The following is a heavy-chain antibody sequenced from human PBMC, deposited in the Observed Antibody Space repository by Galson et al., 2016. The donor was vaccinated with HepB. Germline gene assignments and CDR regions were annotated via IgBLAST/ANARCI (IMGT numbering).Heavy chain of an antibody. CDR2: TYRRSTYYN. D-gene: IGHD2/OR15-2a*01. Sequence: CAISGDSVSSNSVAWNWIRQSPSRGPEWLGRTYRRSTYYNDDTESVKGRITINTDTSKNQFSLQLNSVTPEDTAVYYCARGAHSTFDVWSQGTRVTVSS. CDR1: GDSVSSNSVA. V-gene: IGHV6-1*01. CDR3: ARGAHSTFDV. J-gene: IGHJ4*02.